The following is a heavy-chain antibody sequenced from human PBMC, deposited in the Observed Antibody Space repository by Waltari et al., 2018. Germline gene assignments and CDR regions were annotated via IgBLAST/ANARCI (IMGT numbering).Heavy chain of an antibody. D-gene: IGHD2-21*01. CDR1: GFTVGDSA. CDR3: TKFPGFGCQAGGGDCL. J-gene: IGHJ4*02. CDR2: IRSKGQGGTT. Sequence: EVQLVESGGGLVQPGRSLRLSRTASGFTVGDSAMNCVRQPPGKGLEWVAFIRSKGQGGTTEYAASVSGRFSISRDDSKNVAYLQMNSLKTEDTAVYYCTKFPGFGCQAGGGDCLWGQGTLVTVSS. V-gene: IGHV3-49*04.